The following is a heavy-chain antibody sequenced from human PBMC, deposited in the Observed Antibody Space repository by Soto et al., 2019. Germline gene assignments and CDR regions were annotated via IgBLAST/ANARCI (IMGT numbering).Heavy chain of an antibody. J-gene: IGHJ3*02. CDR3: ATDYGSIAALSGAIDI. V-gene: IGHV1-24*01. CDR2: FDPEDGET. Sequence: ASVKVSCKVSGYTLTELSMHWVRQAPGKGLEWMGGFDPEDGETIYAQKFQGRFTMTGDTSTDTAYMELSSLRTEVKAVYDWATDYGSIAALSGAIDIWGQGTMVTVSS. D-gene: IGHD6-6*01. CDR1: GYTLTELS.